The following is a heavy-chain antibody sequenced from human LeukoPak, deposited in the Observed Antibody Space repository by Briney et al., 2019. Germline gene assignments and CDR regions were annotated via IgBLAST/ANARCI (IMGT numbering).Heavy chain of an antibody. CDR1: GDSVSSNSAA. J-gene: IGHJ3*02. V-gene: IGHV6-1*01. Sequence: SQTLSLTCAISGDSVSSNSAAWMWIRQSPSRGLEWLGRTYYRSKWYNDYAVSVKSRITITPDTSKNQFSLQLNSVTPEDTAVYYCARDLAAPVDAFDIWGQGTMVTVSS. CDR3: ARDLAAPVDAFDI. D-gene: IGHD6-6*01. CDR2: TYYRSKWYN.